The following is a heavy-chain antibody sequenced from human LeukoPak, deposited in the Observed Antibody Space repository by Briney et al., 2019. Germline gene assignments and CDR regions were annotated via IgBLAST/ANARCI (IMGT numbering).Heavy chain of an antibody. Sequence: PGGSLRLSCAASGFTFSTYWMTWVRQAPGRGREGVANINIDGNKKDYVGSLKGRITNSRDNDKNSLYLKMISLRDQDTAVYYRATDKAFHALDIWGQGTMVTVSS. J-gene: IGHJ3*02. CDR3: ATDKAFHALDI. CDR2: INIDGNKK. D-gene: IGHD2-21*01. CDR1: GFTFSTYW. V-gene: IGHV3-7*03.